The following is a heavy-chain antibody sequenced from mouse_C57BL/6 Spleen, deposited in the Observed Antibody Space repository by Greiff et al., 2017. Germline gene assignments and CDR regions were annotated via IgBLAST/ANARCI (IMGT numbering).Heavy chain of an antibody. CDR1: GYTFTDYE. D-gene: IGHD1-1*01. CDR3: TRGLLRAMDY. Sequence: QVQLKESGAELVRPGASVTLSCKASGYTFTDYEMHWVKPTPVHGLEWIGAIDPETGGTAYNQKFKGKAILTADKSSSTAYMELRSLTSEDSAVYYCTRGLLRAMDYWGQGTSVTVSS. V-gene: IGHV1-15*01. J-gene: IGHJ4*01. CDR2: IDPETGGT.